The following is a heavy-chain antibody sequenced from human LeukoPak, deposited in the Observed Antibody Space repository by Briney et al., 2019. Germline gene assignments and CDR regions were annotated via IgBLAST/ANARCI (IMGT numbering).Heavy chain of an antibody. J-gene: IGHJ3*02. CDR2: IYYSGST. Sequence: NSSETLSLTCIVSGGSIIIDNYYWAWIRQPPGKGLEWIGYIYYSGSTYYNPSLKSRVTISVDTSKNQFSLKLSSVTAADTAVYYCARDHSDDYYDSSGYPNDAFDIWGQGTMVTVSS. CDR3: ARDHSDDYYDSSGYPNDAFDI. CDR1: GGSIIIDNYY. D-gene: IGHD3-22*01. V-gene: IGHV4-30-4*08.